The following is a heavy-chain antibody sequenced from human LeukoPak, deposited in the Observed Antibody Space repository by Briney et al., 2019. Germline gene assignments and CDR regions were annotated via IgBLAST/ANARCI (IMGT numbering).Heavy chain of an antibody. J-gene: IGHJ4*02. V-gene: IGHV3-7*04. CDR3: ARERVCRSNSCYSTFDS. CDR2: MKQYGRDK. CDR1: GFTFSSYW. Sequence: GGSLRLSCAASGFTFSSYWMTWVRQAPGKGLEWVANMKQYGRDKQYVDSVKGRFTISRDNAKNSLFLQMDSLRDEDTAVYYCARERVCRSNSCYSTFDSWGQGTLVTVSP. D-gene: IGHD2-2*02.